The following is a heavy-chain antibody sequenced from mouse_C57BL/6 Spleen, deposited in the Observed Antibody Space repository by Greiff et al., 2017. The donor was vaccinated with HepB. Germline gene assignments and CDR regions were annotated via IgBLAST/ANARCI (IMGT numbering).Heavy chain of an antibody. Sequence: QVQLKQPGAELVRPGASVKLSCKASGYTFTSYWMQWVKQRPGQGLEWIGEIDPSDSYTNYNQKFKGKATLTVDTSSSTAYMQLSSLTSEDSAVYYCARYPYYYGSSYNYFDYWGQGTTLTVSS. CDR2: IDPSDSYT. D-gene: IGHD1-1*01. CDR3: ARYPYYYGSSYNYFDY. CDR1: GYTFTSYW. V-gene: IGHV1-50*01. J-gene: IGHJ2*01.